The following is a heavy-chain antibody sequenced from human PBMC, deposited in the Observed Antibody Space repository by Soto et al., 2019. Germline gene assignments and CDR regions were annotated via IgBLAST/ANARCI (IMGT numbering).Heavy chain of an antibody. CDR3: ARDGTPIPDYDILTGYSPGYYYYGMDV. Sequence: SVKVSCKASGYTFTSYGISWVRQAPGQGLEWMGGIIPIFGTANYAQKFQGRVTITADESTSTAYMELSSLRSEDTAVYYCARDGTPIPDYDILTGYSPGYYYYGMDVWGQGTTVTVSS. CDR2: IIPIFGTA. V-gene: IGHV1-69*13. J-gene: IGHJ6*02. D-gene: IGHD3-9*01. CDR1: GYTFTSYG.